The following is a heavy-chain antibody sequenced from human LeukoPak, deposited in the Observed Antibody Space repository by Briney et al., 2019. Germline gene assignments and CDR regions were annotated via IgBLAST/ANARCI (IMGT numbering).Heavy chain of an antibody. CDR2: INHSGST. J-gene: IGHJ4*02. CDR3: ARRGLRYYYDSSGTPVDY. D-gene: IGHD3-22*01. CDR1: GGSFSGYY. V-gene: IGHV4-34*01. Sequence: SETLSLTCAVYGGSFSGYYWSWIRQPPGKGLEWIGEINHSGSTNYNPSLKSRVTISVDTSKNQFSLKLSSVTAADTAVYYCARRGLRYYYDSSGTPVDYWGQGTLVTVSS.